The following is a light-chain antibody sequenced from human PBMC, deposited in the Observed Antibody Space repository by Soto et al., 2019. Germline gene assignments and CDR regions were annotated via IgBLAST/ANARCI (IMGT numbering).Light chain of an antibody. CDR2: WAS. CDR1: QSVLYSSNNKHY. V-gene: IGKV4-1*01. CDR3: QQYYSTPLIT. J-gene: IGKJ5*01. Sequence: DIVMTQSPDSLAVSLGERATINCKSSQSVLYSSNNKHYLAWYQQKPGQPLKLLIYWASIRESGVPDRFSGSGSGTDFTLTISSLQAEDVAVYYCQQYYSTPLITFGQGTRLEIK.